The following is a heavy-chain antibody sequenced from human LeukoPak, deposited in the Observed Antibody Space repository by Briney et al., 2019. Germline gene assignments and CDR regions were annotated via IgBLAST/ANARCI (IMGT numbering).Heavy chain of an antibody. D-gene: IGHD3-22*01. V-gene: IGHV4-31*11. CDR1: GGSTSRGAFF. J-gene: IGHJ3*01. CDR3: ASSIVVGPLGHDAFDV. Sequence: PSETLSLTCAVSGGSTSRGAFFWSWLRQHPGKGLEWIGYIYYGGSTYYNPSLQSRLTLSVDSSKNQFSLNLSSVTAADTAVYYCASSIVVGPLGHDAFDVWGQGTMVTVSS. CDR2: IYYGGST.